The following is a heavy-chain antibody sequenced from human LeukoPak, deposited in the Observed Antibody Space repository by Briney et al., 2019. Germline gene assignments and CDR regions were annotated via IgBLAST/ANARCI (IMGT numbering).Heavy chain of an antibody. CDR1: GFTFSDYY. CDR3: ARSAGSYPPPDALDI. J-gene: IGHJ3*02. Sequence: SGGSLRLSCAASGFTFSDYYMSWIRQAPGKGLEWVSYISSSGSTIYYADSVKGRFTISRDNAKNSLYLQMSSLRAEDTAVYYCARSAGSYPPPDALDIWGQGTMVTVSS. CDR2: ISSSGSTI. D-gene: IGHD1-26*01. V-gene: IGHV3-11*01.